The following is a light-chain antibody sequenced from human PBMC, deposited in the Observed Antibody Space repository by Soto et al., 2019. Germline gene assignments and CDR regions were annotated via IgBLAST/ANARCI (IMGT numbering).Light chain of an antibody. J-gene: IGKJ1*01. V-gene: IGKV1-27*01. CDR2: GAS. CDR3: QKYNYVPWV. CDR1: QGVSHY. Sequence: DIQLTQSPSSLSASVGDRVTITCRASQGVSHYLAWYKQRPGKVPELLIYGASTLQSGVPSRFSGSGTGTDFTLTINSLQPEDVATYYCQKYNYVPWVFGPGTKVEIK.